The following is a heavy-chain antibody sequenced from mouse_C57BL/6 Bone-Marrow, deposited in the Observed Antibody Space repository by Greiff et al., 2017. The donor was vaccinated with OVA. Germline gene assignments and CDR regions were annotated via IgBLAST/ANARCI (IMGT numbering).Heavy chain of an antibody. CDR3: ARRGDYGSSWDWYFDG. CDR2: IDPSDSET. J-gene: IGHJ1*03. V-gene: IGHV1-52*01. D-gene: IGHD1-1*01. CDR1: GYTFTSYW. Sequence: QVQLQQPGAELVRPGSSVKLSCKASGYTFTSYWMHWVKQRPIQGLEWIGNIDPSDSETHYNQKFKDKATLTVDTSSSTAYMQLSSLTSEDSAVYYCARRGDYGSSWDWYFDGWGTGTTVTVAS.